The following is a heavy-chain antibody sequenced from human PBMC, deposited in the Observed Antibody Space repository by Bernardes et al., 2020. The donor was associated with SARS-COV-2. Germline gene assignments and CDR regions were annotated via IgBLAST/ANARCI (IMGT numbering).Heavy chain of an antibody. D-gene: IGHD2-2*01. CDR3: AKDRVVVPAARFVKFDS. J-gene: IGHJ4*02. Sequence: GGSLRLSCAASGFTFRYYAMSWVRQAPGKGLEWVSTILENGDSTYYADSVKGRFTISRDNSKDTLYLHMNSLRADDTAVYYCAKDRVVVPAARFVKFDSWGQGTLVTVSS. CDR1: GFTFRYYA. V-gene: IGHV3-23*01. CDR2: ILENGDST.